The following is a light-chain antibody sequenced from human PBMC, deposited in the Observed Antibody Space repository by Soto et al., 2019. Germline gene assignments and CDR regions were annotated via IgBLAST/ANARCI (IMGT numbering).Light chain of an antibody. CDR1: QSVSSSY. Sequence: EIVWTKSQGTLSLSPGERSALSCRAIQSVSSSYLAWYQQKPGQAPRLLIYGASSRATGIPDRFSGSGSGTDFTLTISRLEPEDFAVYYCQQYGSSPRVTFGQGTRLEI. CDR3: QQYGSSPRVT. CDR2: GAS. V-gene: IGKV3-20*01. J-gene: IGKJ5*01.